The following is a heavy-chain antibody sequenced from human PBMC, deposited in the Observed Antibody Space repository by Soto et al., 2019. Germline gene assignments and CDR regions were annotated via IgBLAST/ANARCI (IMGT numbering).Heavy chain of an antibody. CDR3: ARAYSSGWYDYYYGMDV. D-gene: IGHD6-19*01. CDR2: IIPIFGTA. CDR1: GGTFSSYA. V-gene: IGHV1-69*13. J-gene: IGHJ6*02. Sequence: RASVKVSCKASGGTFSSYAISWVRQAPGQGLEWMGGIIPIFGTANYAQKFQGRVTITADESTSTAYMELSSLRSEDTAVYYCARAYSSGWYDYYYGMDVWGQGTTATVSS.